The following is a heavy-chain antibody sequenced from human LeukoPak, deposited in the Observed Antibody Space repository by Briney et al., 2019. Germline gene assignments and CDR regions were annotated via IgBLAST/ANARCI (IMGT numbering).Heavy chain of an antibody. D-gene: IGHD3-3*01. Sequence: ASVKVSCKASGYTFTNYDVIWVRQATGQGLEWMVWVNPNSGNTGYAKKFQGRVTVTRNTAISTVYMELTSLTSEDTAVYYCARLEREAEYDFSRWVYYYYMDVWGKGTTVSVSS. CDR2: VNPNSGNT. CDR1: GYTFTNYD. J-gene: IGHJ6*03. V-gene: IGHV1-8*02. CDR3: ARLEREAEYDFSRWVYYYYMDV.